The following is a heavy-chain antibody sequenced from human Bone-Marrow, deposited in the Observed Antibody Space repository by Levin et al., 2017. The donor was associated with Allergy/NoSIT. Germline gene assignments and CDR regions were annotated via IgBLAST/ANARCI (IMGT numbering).Heavy chain of an antibody. D-gene: IGHD4-17*01. V-gene: IGHV2-70*11. CDR3: ARIRSHDYGDYGAFDI. CDR1: GFSLSTSGMC. CDR2: IDWDDDK. Sequence: QTLSLTCTFSGFSLSTSGMCVSWIRQPPGKALEWLARIDWDDDKYYSTSLKTRLTISKDTSKNQVVLTMTNMDPVDTATYYCARIRSHDYGDYGAFDIWGQGTMVTVSS. J-gene: IGHJ3*02.